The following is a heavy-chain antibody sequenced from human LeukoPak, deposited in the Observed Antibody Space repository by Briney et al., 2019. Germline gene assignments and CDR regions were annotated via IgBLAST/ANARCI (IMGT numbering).Heavy chain of an antibody. V-gene: IGHV3-9*01. CDR1: GFTFDDYA. CDR3: AKSVPIMVGAQTSAFDI. J-gene: IGHJ3*02. CDR2: ISWNSGSI. D-gene: IGHD1-26*01. Sequence: GGSLRLSCAASGFTFDDYAMHWVRQAPGKGLEWVSGISWNSGSIGYADSVKGRFTISRDNAKNSLYLQMNSLRAEATALYYCAKSVPIMVGAQTSAFDIWGQGTMVTVSS.